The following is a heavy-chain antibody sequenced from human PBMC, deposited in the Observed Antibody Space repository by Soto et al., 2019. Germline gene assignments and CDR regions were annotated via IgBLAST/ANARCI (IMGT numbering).Heavy chain of an antibody. CDR3: AKEGWSGSYYLDY. CDR2: ISYDGSNK. D-gene: IGHD1-26*01. J-gene: IGHJ4*02. CDR1: GFTFSSYG. Sequence: QVQLVESGGGGVQPGRSLRLSCAASGFTFSSYGMHWVRQAPGKGLEWVAVISYDGSNKYYADSVKGRFTISRDNSKNTLYLQMNSLRAEDTAVYYCAKEGWSGSYYLDYWGQGTLVTVSS. V-gene: IGHV3-30*18.